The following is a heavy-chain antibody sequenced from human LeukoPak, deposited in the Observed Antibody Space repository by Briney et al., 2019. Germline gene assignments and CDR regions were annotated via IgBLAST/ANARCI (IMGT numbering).Heavy chain of an antibody. V-gene: IGHV4-61*08. CDR2: IHYSGST. CDR1: GGSVISGGYY. D-gene: IGHD5-18*01. J-gene: IGHJ4*02. Sequence: SETLSLTCTVSGGSVISGGYYWSWIWQPPGNGLEWIGYIHYSGSTNYNPSLKSRVTISVDTSKNQFSLKLSSVTAADTAVYYCARYLKGPVMVVYYFDYWGQGTLVTVSS. CDR3: ARYLKGPVMVVYYFDY.